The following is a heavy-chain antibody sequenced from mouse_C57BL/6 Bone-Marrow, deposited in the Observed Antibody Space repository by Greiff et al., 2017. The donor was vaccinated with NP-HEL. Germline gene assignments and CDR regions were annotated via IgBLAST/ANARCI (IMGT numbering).Heavy chain of an antibody. D-gene: IGHD1-1*01. Sequence: VQLQESGAELVRPGASVKLSCKASGYTFTDYYINWVKQRPGQGLEWIARIYPGSGNTYYNEKFKGKATLTAEKSSSTAYMQLSSLTSEDSAVYFCAREIYYGSSYGYYAMDYWGQGTSVTVSS. V-gene: IGHV1-76*01. CDR2: IYPGSGNT. CDR3: AREIYYGSSYGYYAMDY. J-gene: IGHJ4*01. CDR1: GYTFTDYY.